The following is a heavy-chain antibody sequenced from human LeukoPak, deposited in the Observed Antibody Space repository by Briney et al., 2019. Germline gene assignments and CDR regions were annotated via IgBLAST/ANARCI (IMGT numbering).Heavy chain of an antibody. CDR1: GFTFNTYT. CDR3: ARDKGGMVPFDY. J-gene: IGHJ4*02. Sequence: GGSLRLSCAASGFTFNTYTMNWVRQAPGKGLEWVSSISSGTSYIYYADSVKGRFTISRDNAKNSLYLQMNSLRAEDTAVYFCARDKGGMVPFDYWGQGTLVTVSS. V-gene: IGHV3-21*01. D-gene: IGHD3-10*01. CDR2: ISSGTSYI.